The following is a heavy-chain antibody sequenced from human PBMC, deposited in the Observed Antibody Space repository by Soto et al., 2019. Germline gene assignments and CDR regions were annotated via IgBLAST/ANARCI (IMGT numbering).Heavy chain of an antibody. Sequence: SETLSLTCTVSGGSISGYYWSWIRQPPGKGLDWIGYMYNTGSTVYNPSFKSRVTISVYTSKSHFSLRLNSVTAADTAVYYCARDLWGYCGTDCYPLDVWGQGTTVTVSS. CDR3: ARDLWGYCGTDCYPLDV. D-gene: IGHD2-21*02. V-gene: IGHV4-59*01. CDR1: GGSISGYY. CDR2: MYNTGST. J-gene: IGHJ6*02.